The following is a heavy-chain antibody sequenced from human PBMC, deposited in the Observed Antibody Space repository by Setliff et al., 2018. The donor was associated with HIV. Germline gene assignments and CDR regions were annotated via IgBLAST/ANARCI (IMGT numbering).Heavy chain of an antibody. J-gene: IGHJ4*02. CDR3: ARKYLVNVFDY. D-gene: IGHD3-22*01. CDR1: GGTLSSYY. V-gene: IGHV4-59*01. CDR2: VYYSRTT. Sequence: SETLSLTCSVSGGTLSSYYWSWIRQPPGKGLEWIGYVYYSRTTNYNPSLKSRVSISVDTSKNQFSLRLSSVTAADTAVYYCARKYLVNVFDYWGQGMLVTVSS.